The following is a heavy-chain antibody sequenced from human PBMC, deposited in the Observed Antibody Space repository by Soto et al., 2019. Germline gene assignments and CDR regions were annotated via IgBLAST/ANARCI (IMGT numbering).Heavy chain of an antibody. D-gene: IGHD3-3*01. V-gene: IGHV4-59*01. Sequence: SETLSLTCTVSGGSISSYYWSWIRQPPGKGLEWIGYIYYSGSTNYNPSLKSRVTISVDTSKNQFPLKLSSVTAADTAVYYCARDKTEWLPPHYYYYGMGVWGQGTTVTVSS. CDR2: IYYSGST. CDR3: ARDKTEWLPPHYYYYGMGV. J-gene: IGHJ6*02. CDR1: GGSISSYY.